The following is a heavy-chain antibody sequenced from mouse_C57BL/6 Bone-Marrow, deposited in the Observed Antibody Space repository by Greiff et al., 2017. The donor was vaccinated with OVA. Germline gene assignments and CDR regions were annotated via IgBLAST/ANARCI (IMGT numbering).Heavy chain of an antibody. CDR1: GYTFTSYW. Sequence: QVQLQQPGAELVKPGASVKMSCKASGYTFTSYWITWVKQRPGQGLEWIGDIYPGSGSTNYNEKFKSKATLTVDTSSSTAYMQLSSLTSEDSAVYYCAIKGYDYDGGGYAMDYWGQGTSGTVSS. J-gene: IGHJ4*01. V-gene: IGHV1-55*01. D-gene: IGHD2-4*01. CDR2: IYPGSGST. CDR3: AIKGYDYDGGGYAMDY.